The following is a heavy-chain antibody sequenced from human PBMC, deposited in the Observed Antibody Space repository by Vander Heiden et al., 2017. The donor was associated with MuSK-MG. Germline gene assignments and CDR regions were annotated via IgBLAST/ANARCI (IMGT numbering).Heavy chain of an antibody. CDR1: GFTFASYS. CDR3: AKNFVAVSGHEYFDP. Sequence: EIQLLESGGGLVQPGGSLSLSCTASGFTFASYSMNWVRQAPGKGLEWVSIISDNGYTTFYTDSAKGRFTISRDNSKNTLYLQMSSLRVEDTAIYYCAKNFVAVSGHEYFDPWGQGTLVTVSS. J-gene: IGHJ5*02. CDR2: ISDNGYTT. V-gene: IGHV3-23*01. D-gene: IGHD5-12*01.